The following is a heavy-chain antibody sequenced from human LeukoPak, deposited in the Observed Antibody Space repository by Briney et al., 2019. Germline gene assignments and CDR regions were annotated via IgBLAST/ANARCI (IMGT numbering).Heavy chain of an antibody. CDR1: GGTFSSYA. Sequence: SVKVSCKASGGTFSSYAISWVRQAPGQGLEWMGGIIPIFGTANYAQKFQGRVTITTDESTSTAYMELSSLRSEDTAVYYCATQYSKPNAFDIWGQGTMVTVSS. D-gene: IGHD2-15*01. V-gene: IGHV1-69*05. CDR2: IIPIFGTA. J-gene: IGHJ3*02. CDR3: ATQYSKPNAFDI.